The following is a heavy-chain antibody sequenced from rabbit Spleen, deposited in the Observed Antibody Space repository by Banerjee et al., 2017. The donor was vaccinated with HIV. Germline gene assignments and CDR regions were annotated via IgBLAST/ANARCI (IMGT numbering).Heavy chain of an antibody. CDR2: IAGSSSAFT. CDR1: GFSFSSSDY. V-gene: IGHV1S45*01. J-gene: IGHJ6*01. Sequence: QEQLVESGGGLVQPGGSLKLSCKASGFSFSSSDYICWVRQAPGKGLEWISCIAGSSSAFTYSATWATGRFTISKTSSTTVTLQMTSLTVADTATYFCARDTGTSFSSYGMDLWGPGTLVTVS. CDR3: ARDTGTSFSSYGMDL. D-gene: IGHD7-1*01.